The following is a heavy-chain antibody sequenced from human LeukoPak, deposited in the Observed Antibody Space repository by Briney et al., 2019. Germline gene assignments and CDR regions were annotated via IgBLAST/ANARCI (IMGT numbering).Heavy chain of an antibody. CDR1: GFTVSAYY. V-gene: IGHV3-53*01. CDR2: LFGGGTI. Sequence: GGSLRLSCAASGFTVSAYYMSWVRQAPGKRLEWVSVLFGGGTIYYADSVNGRFTISRDNSKNTLYLQLNSLRAEDTAVYYCARGPRVATYYYFDYWGQGTLVTVSS. CDR3: ARGPRVATYYYFDY. J-gene: IGHJ4*02. D-gene: IGHD1-1*01.